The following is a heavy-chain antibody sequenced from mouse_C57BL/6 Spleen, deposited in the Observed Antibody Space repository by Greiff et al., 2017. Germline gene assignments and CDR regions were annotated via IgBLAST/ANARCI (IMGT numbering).Heavy chain of an antibody. CDR3: ARVTPRDYAMDY. CDR1: GYTFTSYW. J-gene: IGHJ4*01. V-gene: IGHV1-64*01. D-gene: IGHD2-3*01. Sequence: QVQLQQPGAELVKPGASVKLSCKASGYTFTSYWMHWVKQRPGQGLEWIGMIHPNSGSTNYNEKFKSKATLTVDKSSSTAYMQRSSLTSEDSAVYYCARVTPRDYAMDYWGQGTSVTVSS. CDR2: IHPNSGST.